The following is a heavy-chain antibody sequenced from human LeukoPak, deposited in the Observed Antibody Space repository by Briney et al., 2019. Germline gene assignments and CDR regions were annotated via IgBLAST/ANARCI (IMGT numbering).Heavy chain of an antibody. CDR1: GGSISGSISGHY. J-gene: IGHJ4*02. V-gene: IGHV4-61*08. CDR3: ARGRGYSSSWYGVDY. Sequence: SETLSLTCTVSGGSISGSISGHYWNWIRQPPGKALEWIGFIYYSGSTNYNPSLKSRVTISVDTSKNQFSLKLRSVTAADTAVYYCARGRGYSSSWYGVDYWGQGTLVTVSS. CDR2: IYYSGST. D-gene: IGHD6-13*01.